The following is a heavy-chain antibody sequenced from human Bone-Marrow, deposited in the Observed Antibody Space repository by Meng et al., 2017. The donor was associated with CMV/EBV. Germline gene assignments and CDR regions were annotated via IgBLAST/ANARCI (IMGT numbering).Heavy chain of an antibody. V-gene: IGHV4-59*01. D-gene: IGHD6-19*01. J-gene: IGHJ5*02. CDR2: IYYSGST. CDR3: ARDEVKSSGWFNWFDP. CDR1: GGSISSYH. Sequence: GSLRLSCTVSGGSISSYHWSWIRQPPGKGLEWIGYIYYSGSTNYNPSLKSRVTISVDTSKNQFSLKLSSVTAADTAVYYCARDEVKSSGWFNWFDPWGQGTLVTVSS.